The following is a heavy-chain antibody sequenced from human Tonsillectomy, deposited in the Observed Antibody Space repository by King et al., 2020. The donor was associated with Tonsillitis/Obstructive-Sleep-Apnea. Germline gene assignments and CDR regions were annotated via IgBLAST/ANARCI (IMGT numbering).Heavy chain of an antibody. CDR2: IDPSDSYT. Sequence: QLVQSGAEVKKPGESLRISCKGSGYNFTSHWIIWVRQMPGKGLEWMGRIDPSDSYTKYSPSFQGHVTISGDKSVSTAYLQWTSLRASDTAMYFCAIDYGSRNYHFFDYWGQGTLVTVSS. D-gene: IGHD3-10*01. CDR1: GYNFTSHW. J-gene: IGHJ4*02. V-gene: IGHV5-10-1*03. CDR3: AIDYGSRNYHFFDY.